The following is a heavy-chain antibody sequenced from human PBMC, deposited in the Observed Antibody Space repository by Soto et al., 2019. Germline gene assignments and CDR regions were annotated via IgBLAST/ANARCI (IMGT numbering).Heavy chain of an antibody. J-gene: IGHJ6*03. CDR2: IYSGGST. CDR1: GFTVSSNY. V-gene: IGHV3-53*04. Sequence: PGGSLRLSCAASGFTVSSNYMSWVRQAPGKGLEWVSVIYSGGSTYYADSVKGRFTISRHNSKNTLYLQMNSLRAEDTAVYYCARANTYYDILTGHRDYYYYMDVWGKGTTVTVSS. D-gene: IGHD3-9*01. CDR3: ARANTYYDILTGHRDYYYYMDV.